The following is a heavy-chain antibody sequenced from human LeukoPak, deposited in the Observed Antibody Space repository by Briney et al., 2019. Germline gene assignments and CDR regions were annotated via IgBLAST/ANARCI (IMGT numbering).Heavy chain of an antibody. D-gene: IGHD2-21*02. V-gene: IGHV1-18*01. Sequence: ASVKVSCKASGYIFTSYGISWVRQAPGQGLEWMGWISTYDGDTKYQEKFQGRVTITADKSTSTAYMELSSLRSEDTAVYYCARDFGEGDWDPGYFDYWGQGTLVTVSS. CDR2: ISTYDGDT. CDR1: GYIFTSYG. J-gene: IGHJ4*02. CDR3: ARDFGEGDWDPGYFDY.